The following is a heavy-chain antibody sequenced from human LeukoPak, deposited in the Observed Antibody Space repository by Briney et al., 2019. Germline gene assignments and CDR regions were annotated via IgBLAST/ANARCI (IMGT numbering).Heavy chain of an antibody. CDR1: GYTFTSYG. J-gene: IGHJ6*02. CDR3: ARVYIVVVPSASPASIFSYGMDV. D-gene: IGHD2-2*01. V-gene: IGHV1-18*01. CDR2: ISAYNGNT. Sequence: ASVKVSCKASGYTFTSYGISWVRQAPGQGLEWMGWISAYNGNTNYAQKLQGRVTMTTDTSTSTAYMELRSLRSDDTAVYYCARVYIVVVPSASPASIFSYGMDVWGQGTTVTVSS.